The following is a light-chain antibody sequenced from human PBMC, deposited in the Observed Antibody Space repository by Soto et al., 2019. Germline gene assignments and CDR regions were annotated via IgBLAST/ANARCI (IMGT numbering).Light chain of an antibody. V-gene: IGKV3-20*01. CDR3: QQYGNSPRT. CDR2: GAS. Sequence: EIVLTQSPGTLSLSPGERATLSCRASQIVSSNYLARYQQKPGQAPRLLFYGASTRAPGIPDRFSGSGSGTDFTLTISRLEPEDFAVYYCQQYGNSPRTFGQGTKVEIK. J-gene: IGKJ1*01. CDR1: QIVSSNY.